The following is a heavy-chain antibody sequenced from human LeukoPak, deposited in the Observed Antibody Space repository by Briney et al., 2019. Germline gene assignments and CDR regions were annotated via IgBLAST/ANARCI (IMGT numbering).Heavy chain of an antibody. J-gene: IGHJ4*02. CDR3: AKNGNWNPSGSSDY. CDR2: ISGGGGTT. D-gene: IGHD1-20*01. Sequence: GGSLRLPCAASGFTFSNYAMSWVRQAPGRGLEWVSGISGGGGTTYYADSVKGRFIISRDNSKNTLYVQMNSLRAEDTAVYYCAKNGNWNPSGSSDYWGQGTLVTVSS. CDR1: GFTFSNYA. V-gene: IGHV3-23*01.